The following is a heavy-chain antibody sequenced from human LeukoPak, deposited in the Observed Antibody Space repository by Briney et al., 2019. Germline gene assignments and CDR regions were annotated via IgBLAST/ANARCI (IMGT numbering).Heavy chain of an antibody. CDR2: ISAYNGNT. CDR1: GYTFTSYG. Sequence: ASVKVSCKASGYTFTSYGISWARQAPGQGLEWMGWISAYNGNTNYAQKLQGRVTMTTDTSTSTAYMELRCLRSDDTAVYYCARIAVAAGRYFQHWGQGTLVTVSS. J-gene: IGHJ1*01. V-gene: IGHV1-18*01. D-gene: IGHD6-19*01. CDR3: ARIAVAAGRYFQH.